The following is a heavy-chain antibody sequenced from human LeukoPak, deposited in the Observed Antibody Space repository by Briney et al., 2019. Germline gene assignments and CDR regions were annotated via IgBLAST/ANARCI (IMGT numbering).Heavy chain of an antibody. J-gene: IGHJ3*02. CDR3: ARASGITMVRAHAFDI. D-gene: IGHD3-10*01. Sequence: GASVKVSCKASGYTFTGYYMHWVRQAPGQGLEWMGWINPNSGGTNYAQKFQGWVTMTRDTSISTAYMELSRLRSDDTAVYYCARASGITMVRAHAFDIWGQGTMVTVSS. CDR1: GYTFTGYY. V-gene: IGHV1-2*04. CDR2: INPNSGGT.